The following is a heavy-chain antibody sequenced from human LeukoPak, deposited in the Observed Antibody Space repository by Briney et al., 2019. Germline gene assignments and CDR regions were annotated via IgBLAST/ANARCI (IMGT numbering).Heavy chain of an antibody. D-gene: IGHD6-13*01. V-gene: IGHV4-30-4*01. CDR1: GGSISSGDYY. J-gene: IGHJ4*02. CDR3: ARERRAAAGLDY. CDR2: IYYSGST. Sequence: SQTLSLTCTVSGGSISSGDYYWSWIRQPPGKGLEWIGYIYYSGSTYYNPSLKSRVTISVDTSKNQFSLKLSSVTAADTAVYYCARERRAAAGLDYWGQGTLVTVSS.